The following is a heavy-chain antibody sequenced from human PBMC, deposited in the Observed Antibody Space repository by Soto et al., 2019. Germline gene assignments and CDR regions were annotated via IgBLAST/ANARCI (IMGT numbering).Heavy chain of an antibody. D-gene: IGHD3-10*01. V-gene: IGHV1-8*01. Sequence: QVQLVQSGAEVKKPEASVKVSCKASGYTFTNYNINWVRQATGQGLEWMGWMNPNSGNTGYAQKFQGRVTMTRSTSISTAYMELSSLRSEDTAVYYCAREDYYGSGSYAYWGQGTLVTVSS. CDR1: GYTFTNYN. CDR2: MNPNSGNT. J-gene: IGHJ4*02. CDR3: AREDYYGSGSYAY.